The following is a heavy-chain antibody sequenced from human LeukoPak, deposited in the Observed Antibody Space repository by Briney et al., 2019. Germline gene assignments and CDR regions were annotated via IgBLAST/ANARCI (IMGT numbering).Heavy chain of an antibody. CDR3: ARFEVRGVTPRPYGMDV. V-gene: IGHV1-69*04. J-gene: IGHJ6*02. CDR2: IIPILGIA. D-gene: IGHD3-10*01. Sequence: ASVKVSCKASGYTFTSYGISWVRQAPGQGLEWMGRIIPILGIANYAQKFQGRVTITADKSTSTAYMELSSLRSEDTAVYYCARFEVRGVTPRPYGMDVWGQGTTVTVSS. CDR1: GYTFTSYG.